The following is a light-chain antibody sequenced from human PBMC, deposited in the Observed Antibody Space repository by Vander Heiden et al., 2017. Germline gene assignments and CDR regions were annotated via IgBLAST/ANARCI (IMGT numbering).Light chain of an antibody. Sequence: QSVLTQPPSVSGAPGQRVTISCTGRGSNIGSGYDVHWYQQLPGTAPKLLIYGNNNRPSGVPDRFSGSKSGTSASLAITRLQAEDEADYYCQSYDSSLSAVFGGGTKLTVL. CDR1: GSNIGSGYD. J-gene: IGLJ3*02. CDR2: GNN. V-gene: IGLV1-40*01. CDR3: QSYDSSLSAV.